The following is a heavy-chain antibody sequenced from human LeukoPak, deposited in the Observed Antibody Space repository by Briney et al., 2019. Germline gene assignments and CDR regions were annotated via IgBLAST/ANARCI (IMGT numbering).Heavy chain of an antibody. V-gene: IGHV3-48*04. J-gene: IGHJ4*02. Sequence: PGGSLRLSCTASGFPFSDYSMNWIRQAPGKGPEWVSYLSTNDRTIYYADSVKGRFTISRDNAKNSLYLQMNSLRVENTAVYYCARGLLRSFVSDYWGQGTLVTVSS. CDR1: GFPFSDYS. CDR2: LSTNDRTI. CDR3: ARGLLRSFVSDY.